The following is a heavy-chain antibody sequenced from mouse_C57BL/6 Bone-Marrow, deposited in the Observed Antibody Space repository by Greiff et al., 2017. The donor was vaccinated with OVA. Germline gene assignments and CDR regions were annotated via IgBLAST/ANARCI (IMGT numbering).Heavy chain of an antibody. V-gene: IGHV1-9*01. CDR2: ILPGSGST. J-gene: IGHJ1*03. CDR1: GYTFTGYW. D-gene: IGHD1-1*01. CDR3: AKKGIFITTVVAHWYFDV. Sequence: QVQLKESGAELMKPGASVKLSCKATGYTFTGYWIEWVKQRPGHGLEWIGEILPGSGSTNYNEKFKGKATFTADTSSNTAYMQLSSLTTEDSAIYYCAKKGIFITTVVAHWYFDVWGTGTTVTVSS.